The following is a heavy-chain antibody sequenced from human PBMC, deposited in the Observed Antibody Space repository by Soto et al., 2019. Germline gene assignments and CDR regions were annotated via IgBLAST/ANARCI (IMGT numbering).Heavy chain of an antibody. CDR1: GLTISTAW. CDR3: TTVSVEGV. D-gene: IGHD2-15*01. CDR2: IKTKTEGGPT. V-gene: IGHV3-15*07. Sequence: EVQLVESGGGFIQPGGSLRLSCAASGLTISTAWMNWVRQAPSKWLEWVGRIKTKTEGGPTDYAAAVKGRFTVSRDDSKNTLYLQMNSLKTEDTAVYYCTTVSVEGVWCQGTTVTVSS. J-gene: IGHJ6*02.